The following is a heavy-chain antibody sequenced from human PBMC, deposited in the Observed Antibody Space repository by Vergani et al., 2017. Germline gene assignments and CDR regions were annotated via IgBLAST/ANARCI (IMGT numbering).Heavy chain of an antibody. Sequence: QVQLVESGGGVVQPGRSLRLSCAASGFTFSSYGMHWVRQAPGKGLEWVAVISYDGSNKYYADSVKGRFTISRDNSKNTLYLQMNSLRAEDTAVYYCAKAEWELRLDYWGQGTLVTVSS. V-gene: IGHV3-30*18. J-gene: IGHJ4*02. CDR3: AKAEWELRLDY. CDR1: GFTFSSYG. CDR2: ISYDGSNK. D-gene: IGHD1-26*01.